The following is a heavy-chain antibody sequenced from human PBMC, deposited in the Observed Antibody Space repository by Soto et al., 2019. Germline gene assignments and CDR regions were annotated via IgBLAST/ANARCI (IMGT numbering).Heavy chain of an antibody. Sequence: QVQLQQWGAGLLKPSETLSLTCAVYGGSFSGYYWSWIRQPPGKGLEWIGEINHSGSTNYNPSLESRVTISVDTSKIQFSLKLSSVTAADTAVYYCASLYSSSWNYWGQGTLVTVSS. CDR1: GGSFSGYY. D-gene: IGHD6-13*01. V-gene: IGHV4-34*01. CDR3: ASLYSSSWNY. J-gene: IGHJ4*02. CDR2: INHSGST.